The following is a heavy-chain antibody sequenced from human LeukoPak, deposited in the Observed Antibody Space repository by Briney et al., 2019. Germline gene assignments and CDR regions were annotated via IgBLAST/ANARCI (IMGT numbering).Heavy chain of an antibody. CDR3: AKGTSGNYWRNPFDI. CDR1: GFTFSSYG. J-gene: IGHJ3*02. D-gene: IGHD1-26*01. V-gene: IGHV3-23*01. Sequence: GGSLRLSCAASGFTFSSYGMHWVRQAPGKGLEWVSGITASGGSTYYADSVKGRFTISRDNSKNTLYLQMNSLRLEDTAVYYCAKGTSGNYWRNPFDIWGQGTMVTVSS. CDR2: ITASGGST.